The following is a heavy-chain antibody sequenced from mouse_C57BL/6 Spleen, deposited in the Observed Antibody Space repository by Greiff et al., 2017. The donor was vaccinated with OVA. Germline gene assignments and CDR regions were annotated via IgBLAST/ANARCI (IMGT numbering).Heavy chain of an antibody. V-gene: IGHV1-59*01. CDR2: IDPSDSYT. CDR3: ARGGIKDWFAY. Sequence: QVQLKQPGAELVRPGTSVKLSCKASGYTFTSYWMHWVKQRPGQGLEWIGVIDPSDSYTNYNQKFKGKATLTVDTSSSTAYMQLSSLTSEDSAVYYCARGGIKDWFAYWGQGTLVTVSA. J-gene: IGHJ3*01. D-gene: IGHD1-3*01. CDR1: GYTFTSYW.